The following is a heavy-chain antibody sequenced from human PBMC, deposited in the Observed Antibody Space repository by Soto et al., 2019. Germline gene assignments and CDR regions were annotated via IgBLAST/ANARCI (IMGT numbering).Heavy chain of an antibody. J-gene: IGHJ4*02. V-gene: IGHV1-18*01. CDR3: ARGRDILTCWKFTF. CDR2: ISAYNGNI. D-gene: IGHD3-9*01. Sequence: QVRLVQSGAEVKKPGASVKVSCKTYGYDFTNYGINWVRQAPGQGLEWMGWISAYNGNIVYAQNSRRRGTLTTDTSTGSAYMELRSVRSDDTAVYYCARGRDILTCWKFTFWGQGTLVTVSS. CDR1: GYDFTNYG.